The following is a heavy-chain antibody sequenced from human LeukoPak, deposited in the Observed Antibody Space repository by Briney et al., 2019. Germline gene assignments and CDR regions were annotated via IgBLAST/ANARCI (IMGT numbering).Heavy chain of an antibody. CDR3: ATFGNYVGFDY. Sequence: GGSLRLSCAASGFTVSSNYMSWVRQAPGKGLEWVSVIYSGGSTYYADSVKGRFTISRDNSKNMLYLQMNSLRAEDTSVYYCATFGNYVGFDYWGQGTLVTVSS. J-gene: IGHJ4*02. CDR1: GFTVSSNY. V-gene: IGHV3-53*01. D-gene: IGHD4-11*01. CDR2: IYSGGST.